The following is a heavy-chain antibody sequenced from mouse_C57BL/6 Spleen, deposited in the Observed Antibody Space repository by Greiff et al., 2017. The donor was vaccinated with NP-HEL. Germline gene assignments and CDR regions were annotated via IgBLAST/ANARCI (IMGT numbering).Heavy chain of an antibody. CDR1: GYSITSGYY. CDR2: ISYDGSN. J-gene: IGHJ2*01. CDR3: ANYYGSSYKSYYFDY. Sequence: VQLQQSGPGLVKPSQSLSLTCSVTGYSITSGYYWNWIRQFPGNKLEWMGYISYDGSNNYNPSLKNRISITRDTSKNQFFLKLNSVTTEDTATYYCANYYGSSYKSYYFDYWGQGTTLTVSS. D-gene: IGHD1-1*01. V-gene: IGHV3-6*01.